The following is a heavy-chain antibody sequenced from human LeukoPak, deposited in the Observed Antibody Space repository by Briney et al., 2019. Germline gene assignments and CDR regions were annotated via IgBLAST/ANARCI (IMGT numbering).Heavy chain of an antibody. J-gene: IGHJ6*03. V-gene: IGHV3-7*01. Sequence: GGSLRLSCAASGFTFNIYSMNWVRQAPGKGLEWVANIKEDGSEKNYVDSVKGRFTISRDNAKNSLYLQMNNLRVEDTAVYYCARVRYMDVWGKGTTVTVSS. CDR1: GFTFNIYS. CDR3: ARVRYMDV. CDR2: IKEDGSEK.